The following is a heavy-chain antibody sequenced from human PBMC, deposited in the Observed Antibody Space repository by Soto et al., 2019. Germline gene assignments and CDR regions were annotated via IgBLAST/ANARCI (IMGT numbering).Heavy chain of an antibody. V-gene: IGHV1-2*02. CDR3: ARDYPSPSSFDY. CDR2: INPNSGGT. J-gene: IGHJ4*02. Sequence: TSVKVSCKASGYTFTGYYMHWVRQAPGQGLEWMGWINPNSGGTNYAQNFQGRVTITRDTSISTAYMELSRLRSDDTAVYYCARDYPSPSSFDYWGQGTLVTASS. CDR1: GYTFTGYY. D-gene: IGHD1-26*01.